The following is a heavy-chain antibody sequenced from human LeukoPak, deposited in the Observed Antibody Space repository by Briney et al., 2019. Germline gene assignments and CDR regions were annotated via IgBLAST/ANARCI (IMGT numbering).Heavy chain of an antibody. D-gene: IGHD6-13*01. Sequence: ASVKVSCKASGYTFTGYYMHWVRQATGQGLEWMGWMNPNSGNTGYAQKFQGRVTMTRNTSISTAYMELSSLRSEDTAVYYCARWLQQLAFFDYWGQGTLVTVSS. V-gene: IGHV1-8*02. CDR1: GYTFTGYY. CDR3: ARWLQQLAFFDY. CDR2: MNPNSGNT. J-gene: IGHJ4*02.